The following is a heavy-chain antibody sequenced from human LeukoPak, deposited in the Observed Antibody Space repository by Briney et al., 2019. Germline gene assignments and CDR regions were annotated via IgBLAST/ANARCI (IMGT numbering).Heavy chain of an antibody. CDR3: ARVVEMATINWFDP. J-gene: IGHJ5*02. V-gene: IGHV1-69*05. D-gene: IGHD5-24*01. CDR1: GGTFSSYA. Sequence: SVKVSCKASGGTFSSYAISWVRQAPGQGLEWMGGIIPIFGTASYAQKFQGRVTITTDESTSTAYMELSSLRSEDTAVYYRARVVEMATINWFDPWGQGTLVTVSS. CDR2: IIPIFGTA.